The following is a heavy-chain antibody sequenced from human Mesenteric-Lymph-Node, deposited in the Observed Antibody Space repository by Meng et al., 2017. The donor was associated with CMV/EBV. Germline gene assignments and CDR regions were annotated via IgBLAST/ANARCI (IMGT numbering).Heavy chain of an antibody. D-gene: IGHD3-9*01. Sequence: QGQLLQWGAGRLKPSETLSVTCAVYGGSFSGYYWNWIRQSPEKGLEWIGEINHSGSTTYNPSFTSRIIISVDTSTNQISLNMSSVTAADTAVYYCARGSSYDILTGYFDYWGQGALVTVSS. CDR1: GGSFSGYY. J-gene: IGHJ4*02. CDR2: INHSGST. V-gene: IGHV4-34*01. CDR3: ARGSSYDILTGYFDY.